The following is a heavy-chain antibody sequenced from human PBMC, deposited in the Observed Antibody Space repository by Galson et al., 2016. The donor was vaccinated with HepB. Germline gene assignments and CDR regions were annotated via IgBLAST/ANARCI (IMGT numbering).Heavy chain of an antibody. CDR1: GGSLSRSSDF. V-gene: IGHV4-39*01. Sequence: LSLTCTVSGGSLSRSSDFWGWIRQPPGKGLEWIGTVSYRGSTSYNPSLKSRVSISVNTSDKQFSLGLTSVTAADTAVYYCSGRGEPARTFDPWGQGILVTVSS. D-gene: IGHD3-10*01. J-gene: IGHJ5*02. CDR3: SGRGEPARTFDP. CDR2: VSYRGST.